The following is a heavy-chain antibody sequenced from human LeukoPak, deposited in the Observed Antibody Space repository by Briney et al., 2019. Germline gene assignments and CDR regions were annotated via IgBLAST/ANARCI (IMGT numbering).Heavy chain of an antibody. CDR3: ARQIAVVEPTDPNWFDS. CDR2: IFYTGNT. CDR1: GGSISSSTYC. Sequence: SETLSLTCTVSGGSISSSTYCWGWIRQAPGKGLEWIGSIFYTGNTYYTPSLKSRVTMSLDTSKNQFSLSLTSVTAADTAVYYCARQIAVVEPTDPNWFDSWGQGTLVTVSS. J-gene: IGHJ5*01. D-gene: IGHD2-21*01. V-gene: IGHV4-39*07.